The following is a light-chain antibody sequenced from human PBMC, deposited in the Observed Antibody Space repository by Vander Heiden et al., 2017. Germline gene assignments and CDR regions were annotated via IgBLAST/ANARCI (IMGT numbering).Light chain of an antibody. V-gene: IGLV2-23*02. CDR1: NGDVGNFNF. Sequence: QSALTQPASVSGFPGQSITVSRTGTNGDVGNFNFVSCYHQYPGKAPKLVSYDVTKRPSGVSDRFSRFKSGNTASLTISGLQSDDEADYFCSSYAGSRTFVFGTGTRVTVL. J-gene: IGLJ1*01. CDR3: SSYAGSRTFV. CDR2: DVT.